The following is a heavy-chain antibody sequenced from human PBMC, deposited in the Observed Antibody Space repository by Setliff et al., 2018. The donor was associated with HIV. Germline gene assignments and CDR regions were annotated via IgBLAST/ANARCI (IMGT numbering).Heavy chain of an antibody. J-gene: IGHJ4*02. CDR3: ARLLTTVTHFDY. CDR1: GASISSSSHH. D-gene: IGHD4-17*01. Sequence: PSETLSLTCTVSGASISSSSHHWAWIRQPPGKGLEYIGNIYYSRSSYYNPSLKSRVTISVDTSKNQFSLKLSSVTASDTAVYYCARLLTTVTHFDYWGQGTLVTVSS. CDR2: IYYSRSS. V-gene: IGHV4-39*01.